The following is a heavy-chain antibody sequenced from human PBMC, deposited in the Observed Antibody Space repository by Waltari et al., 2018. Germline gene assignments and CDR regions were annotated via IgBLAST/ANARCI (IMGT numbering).Heavy chain of an antibody. V-gene: IGHV3-23*04. Sequence: EVQLVESGGGLVQPGGSLRLSCSASGFTLNNYAMRWVRQAPGNGRDGVSMIGGGGTTYFADSVKGRFTISRDNSRNTVYLQMNSLRAEDTAVYYCAKGGITGSHYFEYWGQGTLVAVSS. CDR2: MIGGGGTT. CDR1: GFTLNNYA. CDR3: AKGGITGSHYFEY. D-gene: IGHD1-20*01. J-gene: IGHJ4*02.